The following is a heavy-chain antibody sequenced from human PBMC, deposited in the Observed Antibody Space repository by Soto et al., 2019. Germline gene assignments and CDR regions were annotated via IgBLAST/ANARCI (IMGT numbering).Heavy chain of an antibody. D-gene: IGHD4-17*01. CDR1: GYTFTGYY. CDR2: INPNSGGT. CDR3: ARSDDYGDYDLDY. Sequence: QVQLVQSGAEVEKPGASVKVSCKASGYTFTGYYMHWVRQAPGQGLEWMGWINPNSGGTNYAQKVQGRVTMTRDTSISTAYMELSRLRSDDTAVYYCARSDDYGDYDLDYWGQGTLVTVSS. J-gene: IGHJ4*02. V-gene: IGHV1-2*02.